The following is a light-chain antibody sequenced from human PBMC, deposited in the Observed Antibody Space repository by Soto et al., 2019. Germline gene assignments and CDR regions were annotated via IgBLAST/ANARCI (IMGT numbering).Light chain of an antibody. CDR1: SSNIGSNT. CDR3: AAWDDSLNGHYV. V-gene: IGLV1-44*01. Sequence: HSVLTKPPSASGIPGQRVTISCSGSSSNIGSNTVNWYQQLPGTAPKLLIYSNNQRPSGVPDRFSGSKSGTSASLAISGLQSEDEADYYCAAWDDSLNGHYVFGTGTKVTVL. CDR2: SNN. J-gene: IGLJ1*01.